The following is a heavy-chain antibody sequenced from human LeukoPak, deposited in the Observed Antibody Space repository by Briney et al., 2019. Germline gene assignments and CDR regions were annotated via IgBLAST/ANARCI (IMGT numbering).Heavy chain of an antibody. CDR2: ISAYNGNT. V-gene: IGHV1-18*01. CDR3: ARGWRVNCSGGSCYSSYYYYGMDV. J-gene: IGHJ6*02. CDR1: GYTFTSYG. Sequence: ASVKVSCKASGYTFTSYGISWVRQAPGQGLEWMGWISAYNGNTNYAQKLQGRVTMTTDTPTSTAYMELRSLRSDDTAVYYCARGWRVNCSGGSCYSSYYYYGMDVWGQGTTVTVSS. D-gene: IGHD2-15*01.